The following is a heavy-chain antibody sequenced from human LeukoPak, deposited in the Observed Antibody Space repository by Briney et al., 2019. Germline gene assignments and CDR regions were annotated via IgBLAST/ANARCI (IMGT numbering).Heavy chain of an antibody. Sequence: ASVKVSCKASGYTFTSYGISWVRQAPGQGLEWMGWISAYNGNTNYAQKLQGRVTMTTDTSTSTAYMELRSLRSDDTAVYYCARVPTGYSSGWYSDWGQGTLVTVSS. CDR1: GYTFTSYG. D-gene: IGHD6-19*01. CDR3: ARVPTGYSSGWYSD. V-gene: IGHV1-18*01. CDR2: ISAYNGNT. J-gene: IGHJ4*02.